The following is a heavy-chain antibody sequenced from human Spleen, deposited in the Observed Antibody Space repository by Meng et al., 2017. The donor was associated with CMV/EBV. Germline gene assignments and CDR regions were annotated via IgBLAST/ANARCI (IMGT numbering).Heavy chain of an antibody. CDR2: IYYSGST. Sequence: SETLSLTCTVSSGSISTNYWSWIRQPPRKGLEWIGYIYYSGSTNYNPSLKSRVTISVDTSKNQFSLKLNSVTAADTAVYYCAREKYSGYDRGQGYGMDVWGQGTTVTVSS. D-gene: IGHD5-12*01. J-gene: IGHJ6*02. V-gene: IGHV4-59*01. CDR1: SGSISTNY. CDR3: AREKYSGYDRGQGYGMDV.